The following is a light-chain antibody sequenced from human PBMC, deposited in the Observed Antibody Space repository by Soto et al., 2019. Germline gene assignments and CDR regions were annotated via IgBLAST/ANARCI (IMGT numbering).Light chain of an antibody. CDR2: GAS. CDR1: QSVSSSS. CDR3: QQYGRSPLT. V-gene: IGKV3-20*01. J-gene: IGKJ3*01. Sequence: EIVLTQSPGTVSLSPGERATLSCRASQSVSSSSLAWYQQRPGQAPRLLIYGASSRATGIPDRFSGSGSGTDFTLTISRLEPEDFAVYYCQQYGRSPLTFGPGTKVDIE.